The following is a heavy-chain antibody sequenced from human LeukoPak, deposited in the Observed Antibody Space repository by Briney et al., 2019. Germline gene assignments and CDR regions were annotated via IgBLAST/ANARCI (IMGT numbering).Heavy chain of an antibody. CDR2: INHSGNT. CDR1: GGSISSSSYY. CDR3: ARARGAEAIDY. D-gene: IGHD6-25*01. Sequence: SETLSLTCTVSGGSISSSSYYWSWIRQPPGKGLEWIGEINHSGNTNCNPSLKSRVTISVDTSKNQFSLKLSSVTAADTAVYYCARARGAEAIDYWGQGTLVIVSS. J-gene: IGHJ4*02. V-gene: IGHV4-39*07.